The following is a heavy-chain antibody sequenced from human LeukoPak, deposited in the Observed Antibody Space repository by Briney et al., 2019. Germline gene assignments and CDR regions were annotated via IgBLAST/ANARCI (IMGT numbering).Heavy chain of an antibody. J-gene: IGHJ4*02. D-gene: IGHD3-16*01. Sequence: ASVKVSCKAAGYTFTGYGISWLRQAPGRGIEWIGWVSVYNGNRVIARNFQGRVTMTTDTSTDTASMDLRSLTSDDTAIYYCMRDWGTGHNGISHLTDFWGQGTRVTVSS. CDR1: GYTFTGYG. V-gene: IGHV1-18*01. CDR3: MRDWGTGHNGISHLTDF. CDR2: VSVYNGNR.